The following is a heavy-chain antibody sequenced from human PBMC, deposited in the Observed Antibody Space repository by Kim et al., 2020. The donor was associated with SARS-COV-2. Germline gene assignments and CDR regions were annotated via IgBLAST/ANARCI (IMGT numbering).Heavy chain of an antibody. CDR3: ARAMGESNS. CDR2: ISTDGSIT. CDR1: GFTFSSYW. V-gene: IGHV3-74*01. D-gene: IGHD2-21*01. J-gene: IGHJ4*02. Sequence: GGTLRLSCAASGFTFSSYWMHWVRQAPGKGLVWVSHISTDGSITNYAVSVKGRFTISRDNAKNTLYLQMNSLRVEDTAVYYCARAMGESNSCGQGTLVTV.